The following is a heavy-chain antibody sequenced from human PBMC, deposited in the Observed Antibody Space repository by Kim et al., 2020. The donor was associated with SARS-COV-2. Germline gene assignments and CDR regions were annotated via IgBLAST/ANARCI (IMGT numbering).Heavy chain of an antibody. CDR1: GFTFSSYG. D-gene: IGHD2-15*01. Sequence: GGSLRLSCAASGFTFSSYGMHWVRQAPGKGLEWVAVISYDGSNKYYADSVKGRFTISRDNSKNTLYLQMNSLRAEDTAVYYCAKARSVVVVAATRFDPWGQGTLVTVSS. J-gene: IGHJ5*02. V-gene: IGHV3-30*18. CDR2: ISYDGSNK. CDR3: AKARSVVVVAATRFDP.